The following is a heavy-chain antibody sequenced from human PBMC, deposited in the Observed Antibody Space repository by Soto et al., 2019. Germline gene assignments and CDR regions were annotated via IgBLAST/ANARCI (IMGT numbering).Heavy chain of an antibody. V-gene: IGHV1-69*06. Sequence: QAQLVQSGAEVKKPGSSVKVSCKASGGTFSRYTITWVRQAPGQGLEWMGGLIPIFGTPNYAQKFQGRVTINADTATSTAYMELSSLTPEDTAVCYCAREGTWCRGGSRYFNWFEPWGQGSLVTVSS. J-gene: IGHJ5*02. CDR2: LIPIFGTP. CDR1: GGTFSRYT. CDR3: AREGTWCRGGSRYFNWFEP. D-gene: IGHD2-15*01.